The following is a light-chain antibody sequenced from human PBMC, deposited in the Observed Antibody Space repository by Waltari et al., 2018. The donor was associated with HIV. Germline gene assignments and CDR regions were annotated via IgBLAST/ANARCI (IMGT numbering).Light chain of an antibody. J-gene: IGLJ1*01. V-gene: IGLV3-21*02. CDR2: NDG. CDR3: QVWAENTDQYV. Sequence: SYVLTQPTSVSAAPGQTATITCGGDSFGTKSVHWYQQKPGQAPVLVVYNDGVRPSGIPERFSGSSSGNTATLSITRVEAGDEADYYCQVWAENTDQYVFGTGTQVTVL. CDR1: SFGTKS.